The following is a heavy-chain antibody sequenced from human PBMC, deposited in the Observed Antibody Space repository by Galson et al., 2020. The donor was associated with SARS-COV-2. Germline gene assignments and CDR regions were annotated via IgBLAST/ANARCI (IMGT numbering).Heavy chain of an antibody. D-gene: IGHD3-3*01. V-gene: IGHV4-59*01. CDR1: GASISSYY. CDR2: IYFGGAT. Sequence: SETLSLTCTVSGASISSYYWSWMRQPPGKGLEWLGYIYFGGATNYNPSLRSRVTMSADTSKNQFSLKLSSVTAADTAMYYCARVVDIWSEDYYFDYWGQGALVTVSS. CDR3: ARVVDIWSEDYYFDY. J-gene: IGHJ4*02.